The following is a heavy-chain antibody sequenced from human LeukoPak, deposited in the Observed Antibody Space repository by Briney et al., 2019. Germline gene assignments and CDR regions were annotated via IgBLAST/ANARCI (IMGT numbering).Heavy chain of an antibody. D-gene: IGHD5-12*01. CDR3: TSCGYDYRFFEN. V-gene: IGHV3-72*01. CDR1: GFILSDHY. Sequence: GGSLRLSCAASGFILSDHYMDWVRQAPGKGLEWVGRIRNKANSYSTEYAASVKGRITISRDDSKNSLSLQMNSLKTEDTAVYYCTSCGYDYRFFENWGQGTLVTVSS. CDR2: IRNKANSYST. J-gene: IGHJ4*02.